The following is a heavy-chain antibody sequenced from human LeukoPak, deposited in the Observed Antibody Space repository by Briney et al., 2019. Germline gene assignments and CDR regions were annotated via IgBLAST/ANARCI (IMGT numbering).Heavy chain of an antibody. J-gene: IGHJ6*02. CDR1: GFTFSGYD. V-gene: IGHV3-33*01. CDR3: ARERHRSSLQHYYSGYEG. CDR2: IWYDGSNK. D-gene: IGHD6-13*01. Sequence: GGSLTLTCAASGFTFSGYDWRWVRQAPGKGLEWVGVIWYDGSNKYYADSVKGRFTISRDNSKNTLYLQMNSLRAEDTAVYYCARERHRSSLQHYYSGYEGWGQGTTVTVSS.